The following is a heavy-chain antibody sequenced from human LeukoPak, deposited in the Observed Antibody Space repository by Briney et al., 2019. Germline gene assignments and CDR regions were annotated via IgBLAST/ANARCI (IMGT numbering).Heavy chain of an antibody. J-gene: IGHJ4*02. CDR1: GYTFDDYA. Sequence: GGSLRLSCAVSGYTFDDYAMHWVRQAPGKGLEWVSLISGDGATTYYADSVKGRFTISRDNSKNSLYLQMDSLRTEDTALYYCAKTPPSYGRWGQGTLVTVSS. CDR3: AKTPPSYGR. V-gene: IGHV3-43*02. CDR2: ISGDGATT. D-gene: IGHD1-14*01.